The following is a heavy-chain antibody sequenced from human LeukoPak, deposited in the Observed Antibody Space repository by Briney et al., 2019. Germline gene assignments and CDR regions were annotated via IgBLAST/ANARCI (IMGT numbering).Heavy chain of an antibody. CDR3: ARLHRDGRQNGDY. Sequence: SETLSLTCTVSGGSISSGGYYWSWIRQPPGKGLEWIGYIYHSGSTYYNPSLKSRVTISVDKSKNQFSLKLSSVTAADTAVYYCARLHRDGRQNGDYWGQGTLVTVSS. J-gene: IGHJ4*02. CDR2: IYHSGST. CDR1: GGSISSGGYY. D-gene: IGHD5-24*01. V-gene: IGHV4-30-2*01.